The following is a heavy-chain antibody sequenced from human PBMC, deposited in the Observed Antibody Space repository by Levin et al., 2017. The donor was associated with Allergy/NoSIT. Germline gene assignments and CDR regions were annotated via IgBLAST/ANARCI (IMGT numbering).Heavy chain of an antibody. CDR2: INDSGST. Sequence: ASETLSLTCAVYGGSLSGYYWSWIRQPPGKGLEWIGEINDSGSTNYNPSLKSRVIISVDTSKNQFSLKLSSVTAADTAKYYCARGKWVGAPPVSWGQGTLVTVSS. J-gene: IGHJ4*02. V-gene: IGHV4-34*01. CDR1: GGSLSGYY. D-gene: IGHD1-26*01. CDR3: ARGKWVGAPPVS.